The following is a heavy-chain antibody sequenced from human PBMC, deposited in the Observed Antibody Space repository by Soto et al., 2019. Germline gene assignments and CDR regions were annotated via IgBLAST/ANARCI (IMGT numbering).Heavy chain of an antibody. CDR1: GDSISSNNNY. CDR3: AREGNLGRWLQPLDF. J-gene: IGHJ4*02. V-gene: IGHV4-30-4*02. CDR2: ISYSGTT. Sequence: SETLSLTCTVSGDSISSNNNYWSWIRQPPGEGLEWTGFISYSGTTSYSPSLKSRVAISLDTSKNQFSLRLISVTAADTAKYFCAREGNLGRWLQPLDFWGQGTLVTVSS. D-gene: IGHD5-12*01.